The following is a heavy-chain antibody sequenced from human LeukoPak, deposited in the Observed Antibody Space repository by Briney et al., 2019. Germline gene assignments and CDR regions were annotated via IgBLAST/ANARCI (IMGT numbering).Heavy chain of an antibody. Sequence: GGSLRLSCAASGFTFSSYAMHWVRQAPGKGLEWVAVISYDGSNKYYADPVKGRFTISRDNSKNTLYLQMNSLRAEDTAVYYCASSIVAGNFDYWGQGTLVTVSS. V-gene: IGHV3-30*04. D-gene: IGHD5-12*01. CDR3: ASSIVAGNFDY. CDR1: GFTFSSYA. J-gene: IGHJ4*02. CDR2: ISYDGSNK.